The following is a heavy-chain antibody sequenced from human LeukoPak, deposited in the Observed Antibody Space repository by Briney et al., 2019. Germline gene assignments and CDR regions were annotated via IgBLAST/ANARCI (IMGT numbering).Heavy chain of an antibody. Sequence: PGGSLRLSCAASGFTFSGHWMSWVRPAPGKGLEWVASIKQDGSETYYVDSVKGRFTISRDNAKNSLYLQMNSLRAEDTAVYYCARLNYYAFDYWGQGTLVTVSS. CDR3: ARLNYYAFDY. D-gene: IGHD3-10*01. V-gene: IGHV3-7*01. CDR1: GFTFSGHW. CDR2: IKQDGSET. J-gene: IGHJ4*02.